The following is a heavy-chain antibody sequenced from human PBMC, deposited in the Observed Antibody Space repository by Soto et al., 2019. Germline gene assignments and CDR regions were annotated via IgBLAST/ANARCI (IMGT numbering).Heavy chain of an antibody. CDR2: IHSSGTT. D-gene: IGHD1-26*01. Sequence: SETLSLTCTVSGDSINNPYWSWIRQPAGKGLEWIGRIHSSGTTNLNPSLKTRVTMSADTSKNQLSLKLRSVTAADTAVYYCAKEGSGASNSFDPWGPGTQVTV. V-gene: IGHV4-4*07. J-gene: IGHJ5*02. CDR1: GDSINNPY. CDR3: AKEGSGASNSFDP.